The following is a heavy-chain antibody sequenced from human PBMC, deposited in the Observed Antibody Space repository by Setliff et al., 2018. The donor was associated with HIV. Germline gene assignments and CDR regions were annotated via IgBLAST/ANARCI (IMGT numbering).Heavy chain of an antibody. V-gene: IGHV1-46*01. Sequence: VSCKASGYNFISYHLHWLRQAPGQGLEWMGIINANGGGTSYAQKFQGRVTITRDTSTNTVYMEMSGLRSEDTAVFYCARVAVPGLAYFPHWGQGTLVTVPQ. CDR1: GYNFISYH. D-gene: IGHD6-19*01. J-gene: IGHJ1*01. CDR3: ARVAVPGLAYFPH. CDR2: INANGGGT.